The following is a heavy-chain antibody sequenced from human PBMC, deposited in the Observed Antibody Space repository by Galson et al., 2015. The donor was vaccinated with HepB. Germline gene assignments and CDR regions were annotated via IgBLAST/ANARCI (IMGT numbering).Heavy chain of an antibody. Sequence: SVKVSCKASGGTFSSYAISWVRQAPGQGLEWMGGIIPIFGTANYAQKFQGRVTITADESTSTAYMELSSLRSEDTAVYYCARGGQLVLRAPETNWFDPWGQGTLVTVSS. CDR2: IIPIFGTA. V-gene: IGHV1-69*13. CDR3: ARGGQLVLRAPETNWFDP. D-gene: IGHD6-13*01. CDR1: GGTFSSYA. J-gene: IGHJ5*02.